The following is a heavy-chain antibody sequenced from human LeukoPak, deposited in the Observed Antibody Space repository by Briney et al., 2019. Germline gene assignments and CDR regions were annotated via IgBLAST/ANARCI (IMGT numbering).Heavy chain of an antibody. J-gene: IGHJ5*02. Sequence: SETLSLTCTVSGSSISSYYWSWIRQPPGKGLEWIGYISYSGATTYNPSLKSRVTISLDMSKNQFSLTLSSVTAADTAVYYCARGVLAVASWFDPWGQGTLVTVSS. D-gene: IGHD6-19*01. CDR2: ISYSGAT. CDR3: ARGVLAVASWFDP. V-gene: IGHV4-59*01. CDR1: GSSISSYY.